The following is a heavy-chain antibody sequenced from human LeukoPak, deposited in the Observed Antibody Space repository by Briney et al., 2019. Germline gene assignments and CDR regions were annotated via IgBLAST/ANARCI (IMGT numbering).Heavy chain of an antibody. CDR3: VRRIGGSYYGPFDN. CDR1: GYSFTSYW. Sequence: GESLKISCKGSGYSFTSYWIGLVRQIPGKGLEWRGVIYPGDSDTTYSPSFQGQVTVSADKSISTAYLQWSSLKASDTAMYYCVRRIGGSYYGPFDNWGQGTLVTVSP. V-gene: IGHV5-51*01. D-gene: IGHD1-26*01. CDR2: IYPGDSDT. J-gene: IGHJ4*02.